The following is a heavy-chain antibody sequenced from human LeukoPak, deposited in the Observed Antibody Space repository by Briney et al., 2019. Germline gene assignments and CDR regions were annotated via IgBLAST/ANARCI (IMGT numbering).Heavy chain of an antibody. CDR3: ARASGYSYGYGTQGY. Sequence: ASVKVSCKASGYTFTSHDINWVRQATGQGLEWMGWMNPNSGNTGYAQKFQGRVTIIRNTSISIAYMELSSLRSEGTAVYYCARASGYSYGYGTQGYWGQGTLVTVSS. V-gene: IGHV1-8*03. CDR1: GYTFTSHD. CDR2: MNPNSGNT. J-gene: IGHJ4*02. D-gene: IGHD5-18*01.